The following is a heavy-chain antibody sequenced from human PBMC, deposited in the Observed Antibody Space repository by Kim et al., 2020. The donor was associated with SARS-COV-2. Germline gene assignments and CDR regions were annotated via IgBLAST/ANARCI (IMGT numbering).Heavy chain of an antibody. CDR2: ISSDGSSI. D-gene: IGHD2-2*01. V-gene: IGHV3-74*01. Sequence: GGSLRLSCAASGFTFSYYWMHWVRQAPGKGLEWVSFISSDGSSIYYEDAVRGRFTVSGDNAKNPLFLQMNRRTADDTAEYYWAVVCCYDGGYPKLRGRG. CDR3: AVVCCYDGGYPKL. J-gene: IGHJ2*01. CDR1: GFTFSYYW.